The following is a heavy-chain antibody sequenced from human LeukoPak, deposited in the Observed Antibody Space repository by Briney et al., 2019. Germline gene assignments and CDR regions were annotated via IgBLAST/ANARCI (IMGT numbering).Heavy chain of an antibody. CDR3: ARDSSGDGWFDP. CDR2: IYHSGST. CDR1: GGSISSGGYS. J-gene: IGHJ5*02. V-gene: IGHV4-30-2*01. Sequence: SDTLSLTCAVSGGSISSGGYSWSWIRQPPGKGLEWIGYIYHSGSTYYNPSLESRVTISVDRSKNQFSLKLSSVTAADTAVYYCARDSSGDGWFDPWGQGTLVTVSS. D-gene: IGHD2-21*01.